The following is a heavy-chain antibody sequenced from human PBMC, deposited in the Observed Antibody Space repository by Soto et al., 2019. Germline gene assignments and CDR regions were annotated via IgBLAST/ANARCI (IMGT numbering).Heavy chain of an antibody. CDR1: GFTVSSYA. CDR2: ISGSGGST. D-gene: IGHD3-22*01. CDR3: AKSNPWLSPPWWFDP. Sequence: AGGSLRLSCAASGFTVSSYAMSWVRQAPGKGLEWVSAISGSGGSTYYADSVKGRFTISRDNSKNTLYLQMNSLRAEDTAVYYCAKSNPWLSPPWWFDPWGQGTLVTVSS. V-gene: IGHV3-23*01. J-gene: IGHJ5*02.